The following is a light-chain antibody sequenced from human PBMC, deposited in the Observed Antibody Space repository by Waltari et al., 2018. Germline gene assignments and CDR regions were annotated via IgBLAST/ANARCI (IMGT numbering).Light chain of an antibody. Sequence: DVQLTQSPSTLSASVGDRVTITCRASQSISNWLAWYQQSPGKAPKLLIYKASTVESGVTSRFSGSGSETEFTLTISSLQPDDFASYYCQQYQSYPRPSFGQGTKLEI. CDR2: KAS. CDR1: QSISNW. V-gene: IGKV1-5*03. J-gene: IGKJ2*03. CDR3: QQYQSYPRPS.